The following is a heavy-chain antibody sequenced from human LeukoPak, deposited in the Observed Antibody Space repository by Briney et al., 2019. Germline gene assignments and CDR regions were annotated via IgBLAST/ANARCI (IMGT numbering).Heavy chain of an antibody. J-gene: IGHJ6*02. CDR3: ARAGYDSSGYYEGKGLDV. V-gene: IGHV3-74*01. CDR1: GFTFSSYW. Sequence: GGSLRLSCAASGFTFSSYWMHWVRQAPGKGLVWVSRINSDGSSTSYADSVKGRFTISRDNAKNTLYLQMNSLRAEDTTVYYCARAGYDSSGYYEGKGLDVWGQGTTVTVSS. CDR2: INSDGSST. D-gene: IGHD3-22*01.